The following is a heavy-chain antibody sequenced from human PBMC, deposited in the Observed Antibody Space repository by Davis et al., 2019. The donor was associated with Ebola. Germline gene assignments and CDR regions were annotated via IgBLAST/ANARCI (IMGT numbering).Heavy chain of an antibody. CDR2: IDPSDSYT. CDR1: GYSFTSYW. CDR3: ARQENWVEKYSYGSHWYFDL. D-gene: IGHD5-18*01. J-gene: IGHJ2*01. Sequence: PGGSLRLSCKGSGYSFTSYWISWVRQMPGKGLEWMGRIDPSDSYTNYSPSFQGHGTISADKSISTAYLQWSSLKASDTAMYYCARQENWVEKYSYGSHWYFDLWGRGTLVTVSS. V-gene: IGHV5-10-1*01.